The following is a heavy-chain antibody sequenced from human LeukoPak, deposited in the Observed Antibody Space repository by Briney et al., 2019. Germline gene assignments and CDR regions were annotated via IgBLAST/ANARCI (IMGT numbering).Heavy chain of an antibody. CDR2: TYYRSNWIY. Sequence: SRTLSLTCAISGDSVSSNSAAWNWIRQSPSRGLEWLGRTYYRSNWIYESAASVKSRITINPDTSRNQFSLHLNSVIPEDTAVYYCARRLTQYDCFDPWGQGILVTVSS. V-gene: IGHV6-1*01. D-gene: IGHD2-2*01. CDR1: GDSVSSNSAA. CDR3: ARRLTQYDCFDP. J-gene: IGHJ5*02.